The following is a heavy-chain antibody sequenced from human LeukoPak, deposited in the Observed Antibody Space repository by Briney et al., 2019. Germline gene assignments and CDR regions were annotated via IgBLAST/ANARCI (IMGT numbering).Heavy chain of an antibody. CDR3: AKADCSSTSCYYPIRPMGV. CDR2: ISGSGGNT. CDR1: GFTFSSYA. V-gene: IGHV3-23*01. D-gene: IGHD2-2*01. J-gene: IGHJ6*02. Sequence: PGGSLRLSCAASGFTFSSYAMSWVRQAPGKGLEWVSVISGSGGNTYYADSVKGRFTISRDNSKNTLYLQLNSLRAEDTAVYYCAKADCSSTSCYYPIRPMGVWGQGTTVTVSS.